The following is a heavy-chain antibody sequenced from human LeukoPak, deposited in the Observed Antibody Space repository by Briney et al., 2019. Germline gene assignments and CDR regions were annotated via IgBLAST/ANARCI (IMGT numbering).Heavy chain of an antibody. J-gene: IGHJ4*02. D-gene: IGHD3-10*01. V-gene: IGHV3-23*01. CDR3: AKDGLIYGLIDY. Sequence: PSETLSLTCAVSGGSISSGGYSWSWARQAPGKGLEWVSAISGSGGSTYYADSVKGRFTISRDNSKNTLYLQMNSLRAEDTAVYYCAKDGLIYGLIDYWGQGTLVTVSS. CDR1: GGSISSGGYS. CDR2: ISGSGGST.